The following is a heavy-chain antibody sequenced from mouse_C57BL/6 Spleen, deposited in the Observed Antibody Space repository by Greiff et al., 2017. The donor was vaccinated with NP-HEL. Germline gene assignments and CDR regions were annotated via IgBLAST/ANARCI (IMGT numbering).Heavy chain of an antibody. Sequence: DVQLQESGPGLVKPSQSLSLTCSVTGYSIISGYYWNWIRQFPGNKLEWMGYISYDGSNNYNPSLKNRISITRDTSKNQFFLKLNSVTTEDTATYYCARGGTGPFAYWGQGTLVTVSA. CDR1: GYSIISGYY. V-gene: IGHV3-6*01. CDR3: ARGGTGPFAY. D-gene: IGHD3-3*01. CDR2: ISYDGSN. J-gene: IGHJ3*01.